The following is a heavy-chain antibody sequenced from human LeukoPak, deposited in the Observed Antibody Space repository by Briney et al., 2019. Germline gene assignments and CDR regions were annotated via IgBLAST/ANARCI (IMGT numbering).Heavy chain of an antibody. V-gene: IGHV3-21*01. CDR1: GFTSSSYS. CDR2: TSSSSSYI. Sequence: GGSLRLSCAASGFTSSSYSMNWVRQAPGKGLEWVSSTSSSSSYIYYADSVKGRFTISRDNAKNSLYLQMNSLRAEDTAVYYCARSSSGSYFLGYWGQGTLVTVSS. J-gene: IGHJ4*02. CDR3: ARSSSGSYFLGY. D-gene: IGHD1-26*01.